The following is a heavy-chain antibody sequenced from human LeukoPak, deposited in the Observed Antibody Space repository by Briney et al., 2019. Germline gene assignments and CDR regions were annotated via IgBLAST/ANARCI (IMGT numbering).Heavy chain of an antibody. J-gene: IGHJ4*02. Sequence: PGGSLRLSCAVSGITFSSYWMHWVRQAPGRGLLWVSRINTQGTYTNYADSVKGRFTISRDTAKNTLYLQMSSLRADDTAVYYCVIDLGDYNDFWGQGTLVSVSS. CDR1: GITFSSYW. V-gene: IGHV3-74*01. D-gene: IGHD2-15*01. CDR2: INTQGTYT. CDR3: VIDLGDYNDF.